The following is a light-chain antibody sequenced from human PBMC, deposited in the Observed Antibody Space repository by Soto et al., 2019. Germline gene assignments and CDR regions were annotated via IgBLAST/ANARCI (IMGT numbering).Light chain of an antibody. J-gene: IGLJ1*01. V-gene: IGLV2-8*01. CDR1: SSDVGGYNY. CDR3: SSYVGTNIYF. CDR2: EVY. Sequence: QSVLTQPPSASGSPGQSVTISCTGTSSDVGGYNYVSWYQHHPGKAPKLIIYEVYKRPSGVPDRFSGSKSGNTAALSVSGLQAEDEADYYCSSYVGTNIYFFGTGTKVTVL.